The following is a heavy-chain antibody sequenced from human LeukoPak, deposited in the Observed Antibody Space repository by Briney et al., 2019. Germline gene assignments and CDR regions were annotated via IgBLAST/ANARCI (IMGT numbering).Heavy chain of an antibody. J-gene: IGHJ4*02. D-gene: IGHD2-8*01. CDR1: GFTFSATA. V-gene: IGHV3-73*01. CDR2: IRSKANNYAT. Sequence: GGSLRLSCAASGFTFSATAIHWVRQASGKGLEWVGRIRSKANNYATAYAASVRGRFTISRDDSKNTAYLQMNSLKTEDTAVYYCTRPTYGYWGQGTLVTVSS. CDR3: TRPTYGY.